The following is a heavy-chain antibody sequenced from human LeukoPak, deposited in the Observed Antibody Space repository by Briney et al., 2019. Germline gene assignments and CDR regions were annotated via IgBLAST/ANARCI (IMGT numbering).Heavy chain of an antibody. J-gene: IGHJ6*03. CDR1: GFTFGDYV. Sequence: PGGSLRLSCTASGFTFGDYVMSWFRQAPGKGLEWVGFIRTRAYGGTTEYAASVKGRFTISRDDSKSIAFLQMNSLKTEDTAVYFCTRGRLEGWFYYTDVWGKGTTVTVSS. CDR2: IRTRAYGGTT. V-gene: IGHV3-49*03. D-gene: IGHD1-1*01. CDR3: TRGRLEGWFYYTDV.